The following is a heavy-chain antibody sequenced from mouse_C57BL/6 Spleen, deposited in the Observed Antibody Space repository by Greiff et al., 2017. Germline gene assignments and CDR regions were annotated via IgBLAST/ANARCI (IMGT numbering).Heavy chain of an antibody. CDR2: ISYDGSN. J-gene: IGHJ3*01. V-gene: IGHV3-6*01. Sequence: ESGPGLVKPSQSLSLTCSVTGYSITSGYYWNWIRQFPGNKLEWMGYISYDGSNNYNPSLKNRISITRDTSKNQFVLKLNSVTTEDTATYYCARDEGSWFAYWGQGTLVTVSA. CDR1: GYSITSGYY. CDR3: ARDEGSWFAY.